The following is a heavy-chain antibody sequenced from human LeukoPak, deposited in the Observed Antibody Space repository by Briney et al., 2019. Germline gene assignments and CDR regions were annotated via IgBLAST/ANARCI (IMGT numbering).Heavy chain of an antibody. CDR3: ARETVTYYYERTYGMDV. CDR1: GFTFSSYA. D-gene: IGHD3-22*01. Sequence: PGGSLRLSCAASGFTFSSYAMSWVRQAPGKGLEWVSAISGSGGSTYYAGSVKGRFTISRDNSKNTLYPQMNSLRAEDTAVYYCARETVTYYYERTYGMDVWGQGTTVTVSS. J-gene: IGHJ6*02. V-gene: IGHV3-23*01. CDR2: ISGSGGST.